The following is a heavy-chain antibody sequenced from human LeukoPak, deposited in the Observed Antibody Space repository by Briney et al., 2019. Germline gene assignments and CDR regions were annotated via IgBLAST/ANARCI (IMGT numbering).Heavy chain of an antibody. CDR2: ISTNGGNI. D-gene: IGHD3-16*01. CDR1: GFTISNYA. J-gene: IGHJ4*02. V-gene: IGHV3-64*01. CDR3: ARDLDPGFGGAIDY. Sequence: PGGSLRLSCAASGFTISNYAIHWVRQAPGKGMEYVSGISTNGGNIYYANSVKGRFDISRDNSKNTLYLQMGSLRAEDMAVYYCARDLDPGFGGAIDYWGQGTLVTVPS.